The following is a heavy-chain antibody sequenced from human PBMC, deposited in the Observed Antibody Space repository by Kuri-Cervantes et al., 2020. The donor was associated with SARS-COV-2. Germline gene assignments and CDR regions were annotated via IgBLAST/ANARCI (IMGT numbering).Heavy chain of an antibody. D-gene: IGHD2-2*01. CDR3: ARLCSSTSCYGNMDV. V-gene: IGHV5-51*01. Sequence: GGSLRLSCKGSGYSFTSYWIGWVRQMPGKGLEWMGIIYPGDSDTRYSPSFQGQVTISADKSISTAYLQWSSLKASDTAMYYCARLCSSTSCYGNMDVWGKGTTVTVSS. J-gene: IGHJ6*03. CDR2: IYPGDSDT. CDR1: GYSFTSYW.